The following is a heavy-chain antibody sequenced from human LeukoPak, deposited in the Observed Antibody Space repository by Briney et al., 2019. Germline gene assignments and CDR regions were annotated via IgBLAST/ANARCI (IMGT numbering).Heavy chain of an antibody. CDR2: INPNNGGT. V-gene: IGHV1-2*02. J-gene: IGHJ3*01. Sequence: EASVKLSCKVSGYTFTGNHLHWVRQAPGQGLEWMGWINPNNGGTSFAQNFQGRVTLPRHTSISTAYMELSTLRSDDTSVYYCARGAGPKAFDVWGQGTMVTVST. CDR3: ARGAGPKAFDV. CDR1: GYTFTGNH.